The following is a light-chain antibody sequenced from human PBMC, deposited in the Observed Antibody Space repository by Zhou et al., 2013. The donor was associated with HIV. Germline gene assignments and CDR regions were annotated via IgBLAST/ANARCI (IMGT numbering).Light chain of an antibody. CDR2: AAS. V-gene: IGKV1-39*01. Sequence: DIQMTQSPSSLSASVGDRVTITCRASQSISSYLNWYQQKPGKAPKLLIYAASSLQSGVPSRFSGSGSGTDFTLTINNLQPEDIATYYCQQYKIYPLTFGGGTKVEIK. CDR1: QSISSY. CDR3: QQYKIYPLT. J-gene: IGKJ4*01.